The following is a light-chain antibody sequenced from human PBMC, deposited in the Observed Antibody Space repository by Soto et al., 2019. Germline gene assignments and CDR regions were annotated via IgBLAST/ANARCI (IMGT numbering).Light chain of an antibody. J-gene: IGLJ1*01. CDR2: DVI. CDR1: SGDVGGYNS. CDR3: CSYVGSYSYV. V-gene: IGLV2-11*01. Sequence: ALTEPRSVSGSRGHSVTVGCIGTSGDVGGYNSVSWYQEHPGKAPKLMIYDVIKRPSGVPDRFSGSKSGNTASLTISGLLAEDEADYYCCSYVGSYSYVFGTGTKVTVL.